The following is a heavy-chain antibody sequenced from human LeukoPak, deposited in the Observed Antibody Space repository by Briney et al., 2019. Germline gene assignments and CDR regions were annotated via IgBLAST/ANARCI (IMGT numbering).Heavy chain of an antibody. D-gene: IGHD2-15*01. CDR1: GPSHSSYP. V-gene: IGHV3-23*01. Sequence: PGGSLTSSCPPSGPSHSSYPIRWFRQAPGKGLEWVSTISPSGGSTYYADSMKGRFTISRDFSKNTLYLQMTSLRTEDTAVYYCANYCSGGSARPCHSGHYSGYGTLVIVSS. CDR3: ANYCSGGSARPCHSGHY. J-gene: IGHJ4*01. CDR2: ISPSGGST.